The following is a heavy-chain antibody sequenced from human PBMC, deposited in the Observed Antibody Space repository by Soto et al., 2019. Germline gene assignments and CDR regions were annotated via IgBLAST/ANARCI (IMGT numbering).Heavy chain of an antibody. CDR2: IGTDGTTV. J-gene: IGHJ4*02. CDR1: GFTFSAYS. D-gene: IGHD1-1*01. Sequence: GGSLRRSCAGSGFTFSAYSMNWVRQAPGKGLEWVAVIGTDGTTVIYGESVKGRFSISRDNSKNTLYLQMNSLRPEDTAEYYCAKEEGHNNWYFDFWGQGTLVTVSS. CDR3: AKEEGHNNWYFDF. V-gene: IGHV3-30*18.